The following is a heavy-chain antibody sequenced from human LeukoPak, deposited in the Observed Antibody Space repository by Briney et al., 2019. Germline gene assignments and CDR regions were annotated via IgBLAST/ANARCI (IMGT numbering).Heavy chain of an antibody. CDR2: IDHSGST. Sequence: PSETLSLTCAVYGGSFSGYYWSWIRQPPGKGLEWIGEIDHSGSTNYNPSLKSRVTISVDTSKNQFSLKLSSVTAADTAVYYCAREWSGQSLNWFDPWGQGTLVTVSS. CDR3: AREWSGQSLNWFDP. CDR1: GGSFSGYY. D-gene: IGHD2-8*01. V-gene: IGHV4-34*01. J-gene: IGHJ5*02.